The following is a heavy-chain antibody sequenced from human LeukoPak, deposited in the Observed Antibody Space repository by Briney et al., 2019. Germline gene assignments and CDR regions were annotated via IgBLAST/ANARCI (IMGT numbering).Heavy chain of an antibody. Sequence: SETLSLTCTVSGDPVTSGTFYWAWLRQPPGKGLEWIATVYYTGSTYYNPSLKSRFTISIDTSKNPFSLTLRSVVAPDTALYYCARHSGSGSLSRPFDPWGQGTLVTVSS. CDR3: ARHSGSGSLSRPFDP. J-gene: IGHJ5*02. CDR1: GDPVTSGTFY. CDR2: VYYTGST. D-gene: IGHD3-10*01. V-gene: IGHV4-39*01.